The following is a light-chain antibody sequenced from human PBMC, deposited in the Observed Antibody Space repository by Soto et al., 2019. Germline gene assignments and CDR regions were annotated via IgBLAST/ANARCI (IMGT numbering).Light chain of an antibody. CDR2: WAS. V-gene: IGKV4-1*01. CDR3: HQSYSPPLT. CDR1: QSVLSSSNNQNH. Sequence: DIVMTQSPDSLAVSLGERATINCKSSQSVLSSSNNQNHLTWYQQRPGQPPKLLIYWASTRESGVPDRFSGSGSGTEFTLTISSLQAEDVAIYYCHQSYSPPLTFGGGTRVEIK. J-gene: IGKJ4*01.